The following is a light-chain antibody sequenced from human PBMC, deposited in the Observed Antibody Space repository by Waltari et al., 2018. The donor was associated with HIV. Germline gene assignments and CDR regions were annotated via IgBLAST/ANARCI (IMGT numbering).Light chain of an antibody. CDR1: SSDNGGYDF. CDR2: EVY. Sequence: QSALTQPPSASGSPGQSVPISCTGRSSDNGGYDFVPWFQQHPGKAPKLVIYEVYKRPAGVPDRFSGSKSGNTASLTVSGLQAEDEAYYHCSSYAGNYNLVFGGGTKLTVL. CDR3: SSYAGNYNLV. J-gene: IGLJ3*02. V-gene: IGLV2-8*01.